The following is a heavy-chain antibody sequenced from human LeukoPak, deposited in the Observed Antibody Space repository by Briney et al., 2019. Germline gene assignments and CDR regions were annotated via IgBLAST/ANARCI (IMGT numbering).Heavy chain of an antibody. CDR3: ATTMVRELDY. CDR2: ISYDGSNK. J-gene: IGHJ4*02. V-gene: IGHV3-30-3*01. CDR1: GFTFSSYA. D-gene: IGHD3-10*01. Sequence: PGGSLRLSCAASGFTFSSYAMHWVRQAPGKGLEWVAVISYDGSNKYYADSVKGRFTISRDNSKNTLYLQMNSLRAEDTAVYYCATTMVRELDYWGQGTLVTVS.